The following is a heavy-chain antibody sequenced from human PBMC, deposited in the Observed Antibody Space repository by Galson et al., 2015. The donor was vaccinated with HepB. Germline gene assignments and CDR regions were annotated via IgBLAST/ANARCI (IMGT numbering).Heavy chain of an antibody. D-gene: IGHD3-3*01. J-gene: IGHJ6*03. V-gene: IGHV7-4-1*02. CDR2: MNTNTGKP. Sequence: SVKVSCKASGYTFTDYVVNWVRQAPGQGLEWMGWMNTNTGKPQYAQGFAGRFVLSLDTSVTTAYLQISSLETDDTAVYYCARSPLRFLDWLPYYDYYYMDVWGEGTTVTVSS. CDR3: ARSPLRFLDWLPYYDYYYMDV. CDR1: GYTFTDYV.